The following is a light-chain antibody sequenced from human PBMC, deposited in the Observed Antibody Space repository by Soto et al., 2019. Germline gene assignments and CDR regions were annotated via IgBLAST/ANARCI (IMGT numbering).Light chain of an antibody. V-gene: IGLV2-23*02. Sequence: QSVLTQPASVSESPGQSITISCTGTSSDVGIYSLVSWYQQHPGKAPKLMIFEVTKRPSGVSNRFSGSKSGNTASLTISGLQAEDEADYYCCSYAGTSTGVFGGGTKLTVL. CDR3: CSYAGTSTGV. CDR2: EVT. J-gene: IGLJ3*02. CDR1: SSDVGIYSL.